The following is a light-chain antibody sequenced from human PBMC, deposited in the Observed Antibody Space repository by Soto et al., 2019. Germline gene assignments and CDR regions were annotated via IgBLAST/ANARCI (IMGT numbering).Light chain of an antibody. J-gene: IGKJ1*01. CDR1: QSISIW. Sequence: DIQMTQSPSTLSASVGDRVTITCRASQSISIWLAWYQQKPGKAPKLLIYDVLSLKSGVPSRLSGSGSGTEFTLTISSPQPDDFSTDFCQQYNSYTATFGQGTKVEIK. CDR2: DVL. V-gene: IGKV1-5*01. CDR3: QQYNSYTAT.